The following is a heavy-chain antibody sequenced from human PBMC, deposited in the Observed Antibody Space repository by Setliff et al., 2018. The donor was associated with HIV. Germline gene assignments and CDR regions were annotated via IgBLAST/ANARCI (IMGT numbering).Heavy chain of an antibody. Sequence: SETLSLTCTVSGDSITSNSHYWGWIRQHPGKGLEWIGYVFHTGITYQNPSLESRLSMSVDTSQNRFSLRLTSVTAADTAVYYCARVADYDLTSYYFFDYWGRGTLVTVSS. CDR3: ARVADYDLTSYYFFDY. D-gene: IGHD3-9*01. V-gene: IGHV4-31*03. CDR2: VFHTGIT. J-gene: IGHJ4*02. CDR1: GDSITSNSHY.